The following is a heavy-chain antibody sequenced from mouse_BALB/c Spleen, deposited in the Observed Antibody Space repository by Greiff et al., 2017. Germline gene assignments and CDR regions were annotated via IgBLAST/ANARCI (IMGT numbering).Heavy chain of an antibody. CDR2: INPYNDGT. D-gene: IGHD3-1*01. Sequence: HLVESGPELVKPGASVKMSCKASGYTFTSYVMHWVKQKPGQGLEWIGYINPYNDGTKYNEKFKGKATLTSDKSSSTAYMELSSLTSEDSAVYYGARSGSSGYIFAYWGQGTLVTVSA. CDR1: GYTFTSYV. CDR3: ARSGSSGYIFAY. J-gene: IGHJ3*01. V-gene: IGHV1-14*01.